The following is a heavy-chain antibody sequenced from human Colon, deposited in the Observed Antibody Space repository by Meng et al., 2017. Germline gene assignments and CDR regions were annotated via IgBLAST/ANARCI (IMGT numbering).Heavy chain of an antibody. V-gene: IGHV3-7*01. CDR2: IKDDASEK. D-gene: IGHD3-16*01. CDR3: ARRSDESGRRTIFDY. Sequence: GESLKISCGGSGFTFSNYWMSWVRQAPGKGPEWVANIKDDASEKYYVDSVKGRFTISRNNAQNSVFLQMNSLRAEDTAVYYCARRSDESGRRTIFDYWGQGKLVTVSS. J-gene: IGHJ4*02. CDR1: GFTFSNYW.